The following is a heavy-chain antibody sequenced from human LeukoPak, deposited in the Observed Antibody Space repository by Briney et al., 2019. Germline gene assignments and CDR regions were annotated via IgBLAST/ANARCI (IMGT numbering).Heavy chain of an antibody. V-gene: IGHV3-23*01. CDR2: ISGSGGST. CDR1: GFTFSSYA. J-gene: IGHJ4*02. Sequence: PGGSLRLSCAASGFTFSSYAMSWVRQAPGKGLEWVSAISGSGGSTYYADSVKGRFTISRDNSKNTLYLQMNSLRAEDTAIYFCAKSPIVAAGTAMDFDYWGQGTLVTVSS. D-gene: IGHD6-13*01. CDR3: AKSPIVAAGTAMDFDY.